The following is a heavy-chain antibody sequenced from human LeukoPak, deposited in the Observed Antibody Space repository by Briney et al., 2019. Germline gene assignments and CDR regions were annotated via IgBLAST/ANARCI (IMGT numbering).Heavy chain of an antibody. CDR1: GGSFSGYY. CDR3: ARSQFYGSGSYQGRWFDP. J-gene: IGHJ5*02. V-gene: IGHV4-34*01. CDR2: INHSGST. Sequence: PSETLSLTCAVYGGSFSGYYWSWIRQPPGKGLEWIGEINHSGSTNYNPSLKSRVTISVDMSKNQFSLKLSSVTAADTAVYYCARSQFYGSGSYQGRWFDPWGQGTLVTVSS. D-gene: IGHD3-10*01.